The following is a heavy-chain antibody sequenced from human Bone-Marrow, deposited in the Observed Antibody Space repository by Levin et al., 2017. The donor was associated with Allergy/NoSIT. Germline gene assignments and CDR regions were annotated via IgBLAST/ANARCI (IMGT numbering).Heavy chain of an antibody. CDR2: ISGDGSST. V-gene: IGHV3-74*01. J-gene: IGHJ4*02. Sequence: GESLKISCATSGFTFSSSWMHWVRQDPRKGLVWVSRISGDGSSTKYADSVEGRFTISRDNAENTLYLQMNSLRAEDTAVYFCAGDPCPKGACRFEFWGQGTLVTVSS. CDR3: AGDPCPKGACRFEF. CDR1: GFTFSSSW. D-gene: IGHD1-26*01.